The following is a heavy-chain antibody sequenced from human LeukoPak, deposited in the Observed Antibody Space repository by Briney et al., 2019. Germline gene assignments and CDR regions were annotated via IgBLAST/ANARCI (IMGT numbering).Heavy chain of an antibody. J-gene: IGHJ4*02. D-gene: IGHD3-10*01. V-gene: IGHV1-69*04. CDR1: GGTFSSYA. CDR2: TIPILGIA. CDR3: ARDIHYYGSGNGGHYFDY. Sequence: GASVKVSCKASGGTFSSYAISWVRQAPGQGLEWMGRTIPILGIANYAQKFQGRVTITADKSTSTAYMELSSLRSEDTAVYYCARDIHYYGSGNGGHYFDYWGQGTLVTVSS.